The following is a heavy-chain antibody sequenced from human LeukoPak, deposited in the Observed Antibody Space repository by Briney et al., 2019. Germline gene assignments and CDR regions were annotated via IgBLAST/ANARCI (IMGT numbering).Heavy chain of an antibody. CDR1: GGSFSGYY. CDR3: ASFIASAPPAFDI. V-gene: IGHV4-34*01. CDR2: INHSGST. J-gene: IGHJ3*02. D-gene: IGHD6-13*01. Sequence: PSETLSLTCAVYGGSFSGYYWSWIRQPPGKGLEWIGEINHSGSTNYNPSLKSRVTISVDTSKNQFSLKLSSVTAADTAVYYCASFIASAPPAFDIWGQGTMVTVSS.